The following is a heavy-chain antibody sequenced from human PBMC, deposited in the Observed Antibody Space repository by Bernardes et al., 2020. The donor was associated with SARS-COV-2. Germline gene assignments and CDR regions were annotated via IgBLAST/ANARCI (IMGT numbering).Heavy chain of an antibody. J-gene: IGHJ6*02. D-gene: IGHD6-13*01. CDR2: INPNSCCT. CDR1: GYTFTGYY. Sequence: ASVKVSCKASGYTFTGYYMHWVRQAPGQGLEWMGWINPNSCCTNYAQKFQGWVTMTRDTSISTAYMELSRLRSDDTAVYYCARESSSWYGNYYYGMDVWGQGTTVTVS. V-gene: IGHV1-2*04. CDR3: ARESSSWYGNYYYGMDV.